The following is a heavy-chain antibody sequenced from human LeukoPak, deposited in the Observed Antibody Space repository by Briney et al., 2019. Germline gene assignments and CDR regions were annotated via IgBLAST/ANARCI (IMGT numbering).Heavy chain of an antibody. D-gene: IGHD2-2*01. V-gene: IGHV5-51*01. CDR3: ARQVDCSSTSCYASSPFYYFDY. CDR2: IYPGDSDT. Sequence: GESLNISCKGSGYSFTSYWIGWVRQMPGKGLEWMGIIYPGDSDTRYSPSFQGQVTISADKSISTAYLQWSSLKASDTAMYYCARQVDCSSTSCYASSPFYYFDYWGQGTLVTVSS. J-gene: IGHJ4*02. CDR1: GYSFTSYW.